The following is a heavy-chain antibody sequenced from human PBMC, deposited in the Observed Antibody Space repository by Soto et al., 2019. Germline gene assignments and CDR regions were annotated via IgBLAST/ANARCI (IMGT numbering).Heavy chain of an antibody. Sequence: GGSLRLSCAASGFTFSSYAMSWVRQAPGKGLEWVSAISGSGGSTYYADSVKGRFTISRENSKNTLYLQMNSLRAEDTAVYYCAKDLICSSSTSCYAYYYYYGMDVWGQGTTVTVSS. J-gene: IGHJ6*02. CDR3: AKDLICSSSTSCYAYYYYYGMDV. D-gene: IGHD2-2*01. CDR2: ISGSGGST. CDR1: GFTFSSYA. V-gene: IGHV3-23*01.